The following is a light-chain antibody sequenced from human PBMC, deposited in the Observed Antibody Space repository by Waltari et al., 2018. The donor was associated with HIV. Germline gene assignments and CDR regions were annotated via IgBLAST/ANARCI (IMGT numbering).Light chain of an antibody. J-gene: IGLJ3*02. CDR1: TRYVRSYNL. V-gene: IGLV2-23*02. CDR2: EVS. Sequence: QSALTPPPSVSGSPGQSITLPSPRTTRYVRSYNLLSGNQQHPGKAPNCMIYEVSNPPSGVSNRFSGSKSGNTASLTIAGLQAEDEADYYCCSYAGSRVFGGGTKLTVL. CDR3: CSYAGSRV.